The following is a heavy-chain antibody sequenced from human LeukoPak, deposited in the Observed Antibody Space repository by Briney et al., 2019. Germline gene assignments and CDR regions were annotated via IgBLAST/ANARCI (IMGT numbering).Heavy chain of an antibody. CDR1: GFTFSSYG. CDR3: AKDRGAASPFGY. Sequence: GGSLRLSCAASGFTFSSYGMHWVRQAPGKGLEWVAFIRYDGSNKYYADSVKGRFTISRDNSKNTLYLQMNSLRAEDTAVYYCAKDRGAASPFGYWGQGTLVTVSS. D-gene: IGHD3-10*01. V-gene: IGHV3-30*02. J-gene: IGHJ4*02. CDR2: IRYDGSNK.